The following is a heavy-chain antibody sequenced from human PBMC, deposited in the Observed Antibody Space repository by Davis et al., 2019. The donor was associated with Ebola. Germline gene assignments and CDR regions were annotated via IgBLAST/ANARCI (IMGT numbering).Heavy chain of an antibody. Sequence: GGSLRLSCAASGFTFSSYSMNWVRQAPGKGLEWVSSISSSSSYIYYADSVKGRFTISRDNAKNSLYLQMNSLRAEDTAVYYCARDRLGSSYYYYYGMDVWGQGTTVTVSS. D-gene: IGHD2-15*01. CDR2: ISSSSSYI. CDR3: ARDRLGSSYYYYYGMDV. J-gene: IGHJ6*02. CDR1: GFTFSSYS. V-gene: IGHV3-21*01.